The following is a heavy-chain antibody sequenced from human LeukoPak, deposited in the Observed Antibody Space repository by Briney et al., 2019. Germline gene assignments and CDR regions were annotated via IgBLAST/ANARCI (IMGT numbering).Heavy chain of an antibody. CDR3: ARHMATWGSHLDY. J-gene: IGHJ4*02. D-gene: IGHD5-24*01. V-gene: IGHV4-59*01. CDR1: GGSIRSYY. Sequence: LETLSLTCTVSGGSIRSYYWSWIRQPPGKGLEWIGYIFYSGSTKYNPSLQSRVTISIDTSKNQFSLKLSSVTPADTAVYYCARHMATWGSHLDYWGQGTLVTVSS. CDR2: IFYSGST.